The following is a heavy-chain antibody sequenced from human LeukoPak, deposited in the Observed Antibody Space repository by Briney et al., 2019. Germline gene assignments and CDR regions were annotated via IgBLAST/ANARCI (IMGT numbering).Heavy chain of an antibody. CDR3: ARDSGWELKQYYFDH. D-gene: IGHD1-26*01. CDR1: GYTFTSYG. Sequence: ASVKVSCKASGYTFTSYGINWVRPAPGQGLAWMGWISVYNGYTGYAQKFQGRVTMTTDTSTRTTYMELRGLKSDDTAVYYCARDSGWELKQYYFDHWGQGTLVTVSS. CDR2: ISVYNGYT. J-gene: IGHJ4*02. V-gene: IGHV1-18*01.